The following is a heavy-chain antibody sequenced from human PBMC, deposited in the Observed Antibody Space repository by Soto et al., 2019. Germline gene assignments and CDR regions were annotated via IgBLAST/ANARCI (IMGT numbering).Heavy chain of an antibody. CDR3: VKDLAAAGTVLDD. CDR1: GFTFSSYA. Sequence: GGSLRLSCAASGFTFSSYAMSWVRQAPGKGLEWVSAISGSGGSTYYADSVKGRFTISRDNSKNTLYLQMNSLRAEDTAVYYCVKDLAAAGTVLDDWGKGTLVTVSS. CDR2: ISGSGGST. J-gene: IGHJ4*02. D-gene: IGHD6-13*01. V-gene: IGHV3-23*01.